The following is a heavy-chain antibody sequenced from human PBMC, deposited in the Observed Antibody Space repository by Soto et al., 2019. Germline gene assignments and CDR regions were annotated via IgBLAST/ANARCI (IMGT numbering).Heavy chain of an antibody. V-gene: IGHV3-23*01. J-gene: IGHJ6*02. D-gene: IGHD3-3*01. CDR2: ISGSGGST. CDR3: AQCLERLYGMDV. Sequence: EVQLLESGGGLVQPGGSLRLSCAASGFTFSSYAMSWVRQAPGKGLEWVSAISGSGGSTYYADSVKGRFTISRANTKNTLYLQMNSLRAEATAVYYCAQCLERLYGMDVWGQGTTVTVSS. CDR1: GFTFSSYA.